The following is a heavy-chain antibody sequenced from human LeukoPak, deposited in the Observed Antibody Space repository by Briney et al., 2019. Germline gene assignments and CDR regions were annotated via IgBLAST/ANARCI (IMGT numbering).Heavy chain of an antibody. J-gene: IGHJ3*02. D-gene: IGHD2-2*01. Sequence: SETLFLTCTVSGDSISSSSYFWGWIRQPPGKGLEWIGSIYYSGSTYYNPYLKSRVTISVDTSKNQFSLKLSSVTAADTAVYYCAREDAQEGTNAFDIWGQGTMVTVSS. V-gene: IGHV4-39*07. CDR3: AREDAQEGTNAFDI. CDR1: GDSISSSSYF. CDR2: IYYSGST.